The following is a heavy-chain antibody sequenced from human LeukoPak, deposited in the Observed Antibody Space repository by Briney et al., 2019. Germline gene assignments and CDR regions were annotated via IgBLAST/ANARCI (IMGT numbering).Heavy chain of an antibody. CDR3: AELGITMIGGV. CDR2: ISIVGSII. D-gene: IGHD3-10*02. CDR1: GFTFSDHY. J-gene: IGHJ6*04. Sequence: GGALRVSCAASGFTFSDHYMDWVRQAPGKGLEWVSYISIVGSIIYYAESVKGRFTISTGNAKNSLYLQMNSLRAEDTAVYYCAELGITMIGGVWGKGTTVTISS. V-gene: IGHV3-11*04.